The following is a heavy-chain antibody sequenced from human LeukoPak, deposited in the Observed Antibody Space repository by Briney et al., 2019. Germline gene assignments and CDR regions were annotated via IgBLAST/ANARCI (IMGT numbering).Heavy chain of an antibody. CDR1: GGSISSYY. CDR3: ARAGGMVVTAHGAFDI. V-gene: IGHV4-59*01. Sequence: SETLSLTCTVSGGSISSYYWSWIRQPPGKGLEWIGYIYYSGSTNYNPSPKSRVTISVDTSKNQFSLKLSSVTAADTAVYYCARAGGMVVTAHGAFDIWGQGTMVTVSS. J-gene: IGHJ3*02. CDR2: IYYSGST. D-gene: IGHD2-21*02.